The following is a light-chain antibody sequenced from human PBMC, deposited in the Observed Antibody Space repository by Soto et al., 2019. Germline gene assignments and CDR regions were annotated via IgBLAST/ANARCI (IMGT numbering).Light chain of an antibody. V-gene: IGKV3-11*01. CDR1: QSVDNY. CDR2: DAS. J-gene: IGKJ4*01. Sequence: EIVLTQFPASLSLSPGEGATLSCRASQSVDNYLAWYQQKPGQPPRLLIYDASNRATGIPARFRASGSGTDFTLTISSLEVEDFAVYYCQQRSDWPLTFGGGTEVEIK. CDR3: QQRSDWPLT.